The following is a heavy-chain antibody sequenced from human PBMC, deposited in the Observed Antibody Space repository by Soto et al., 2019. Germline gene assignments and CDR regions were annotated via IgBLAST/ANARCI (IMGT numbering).Heavy chain of an antibody. V-gene: IGHV1-24*01. J-gene: IGHJ5*02. CDR2: FDPEDGET. CDR3: ATDLESSSSSKANIWFDP. D-gene: IGHD6-6*01. Sequence: AAVKVSCKVSGYTLTELSMHWVRQAPGKGLEWMGGFDPEDGETIYAQKFQGRVTMTEDTSTDTAYMELSSLRSEDTAVYYSATDLESSSSSKANIWFDPWGQGTLVTVSS. CDR1: GYTLTELS.